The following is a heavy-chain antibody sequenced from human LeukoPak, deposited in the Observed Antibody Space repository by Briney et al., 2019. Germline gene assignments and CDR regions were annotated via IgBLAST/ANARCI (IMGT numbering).Heavy chain of an antibody. CDR1: GFTFSSYW. CDR2: IKQDGSEK. V-gene: IGHV3-7*01. D-gene: IGHD3-16*02. Sequence: GGSLRLSCAASGFTFSSYWMSWVRQAPGKGLEWVANIKQDGSEKYYVDSVKGRFTISRDNAKNSLYLQMNSLRAEDTAVYYCARDVSDYVWGSYRVVDYWGQGTLVTVSS. CDR3: ARDVSDYVWGSYRVVDY. J-gene: IGHJ4*02.